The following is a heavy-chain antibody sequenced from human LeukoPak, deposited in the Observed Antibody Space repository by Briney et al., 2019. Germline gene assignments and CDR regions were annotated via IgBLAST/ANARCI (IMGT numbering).Heavy chain of an antibody. Sequence: GGSLRLSCAASGFTFSSYRINWVRQAPGKGLEWVSYIDSGNKSIYYADSVKGRFTISRDNAKNSLYLQMNSLRDEDTAVYFCAREAGYYNRHVDPFDNWGQGTLVTVSS. CDR1: GFTFSSYR. D-gene: IGHD3-9*01. CDR2: IDSGNKSI. V-gene: IGHV3-48*02. J-gene: IGHJ4*02. CDR3: AREAGYYNRHVDPFDN.